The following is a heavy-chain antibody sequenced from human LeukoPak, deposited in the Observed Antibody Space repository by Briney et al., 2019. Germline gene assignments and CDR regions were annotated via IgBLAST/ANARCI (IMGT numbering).Heavy chain of an antibody. D-gene: IGHD2-2*01. Sequence: ASVKVSCKASGYTFTGYYMHWVRQAPGQGLEWMGWINPNSGGTNYAQKFQGRVTMTRDTSISTAYMELSRLRSDDTAVYYCARDEGRYCSSTSCPGGSSWSDYWGQETLVTVSS. CDR2: INPNSGGT. V-gene: IGHV1-2*02. CDR3: ARDEGRYCSSTSCPGGSSWSDY. CDR1: GYTFTGYY. J-gene: IGHJ4*02.